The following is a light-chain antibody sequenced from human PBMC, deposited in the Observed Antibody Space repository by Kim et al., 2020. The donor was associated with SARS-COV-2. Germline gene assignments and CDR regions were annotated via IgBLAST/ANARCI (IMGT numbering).Light chain of an antibody. Sequence: QPVLTQPPSASGTPGQRVTISCSGSRSNIGSNVVNWYQQLPGTAPKLLIYSNDYRPSGVPARFSGSKSGTSASLAISGLQSEDEADYYCVAWDDSLNGSVFGGGTQLTVL. CDR2: SND. CDR1: RSNIGSNV. V-gene: IGLV1-44*01. J-gene: IGLJ3*02. CDR3: VAWDDSLNGSV.